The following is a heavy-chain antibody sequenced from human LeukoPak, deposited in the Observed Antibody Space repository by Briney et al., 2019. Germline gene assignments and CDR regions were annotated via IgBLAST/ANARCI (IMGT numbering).Heavy chain of an antibody. D-gene: IGHD6-13*01. Sequence: GGSLRLSCAASGFTVSDYYMSWIRQAPGKGLEWVSYISSSSSYTNYADSVKGRFTISRDNAKNSLYLQMNSLRAEDTAVYYCAREVIAAAGTCWFDPWGQGTLVTVSS. CDR2: ISSSSSYT. J-gene: IGHJ5*02. CDR3: AREVIAAAGTCWFDP. CDR1: GFTVSDYY. V-gene: IGHV3-11*05.